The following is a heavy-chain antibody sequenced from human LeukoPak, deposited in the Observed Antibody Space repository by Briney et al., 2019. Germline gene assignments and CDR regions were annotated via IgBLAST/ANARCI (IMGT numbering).Heavy chain of an antibody. J-gene: IGHJ4*02. CDR3: ARDLSGVTGYTYGRGIDY. CDR2: IKKDGSEK. Sequence: GGSLRLSCAASGFTFSSYWMSWVRQAPGKGLEWVANIKKDGSEKYYVDAVKGRFTISRDNAKTSLYLQMNSLRAEDTAVYYCARDLSGVTGYTYGRGIDYWGQGTLVTVSS. V-gene: IGHV3-7*01. D-gene: IGHD5-18*01. CDR1: GFTFSSYW.